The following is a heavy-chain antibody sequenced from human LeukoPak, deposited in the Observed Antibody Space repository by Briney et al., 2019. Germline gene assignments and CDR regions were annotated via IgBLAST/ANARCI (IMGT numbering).Heavy chain of an antibody. CDR1: GDSINSNNYY. Sequence: ETLSLTCTVSGDSINSNNYYWGWIRQPPGKGLEWIGSIYHSGSTNYNPSLKSRVTISVDKSKNQFSLKLSSVTAADTAVYYCARVSSGATTVDYWGQGTLVTVSS. CDR2: IYHSGST. J-gene: IGHJ4*02. CDR3: ARVSSGATTVDY. D-gene: IGHD1-26*01. V-gene: IGHV4-39*07.